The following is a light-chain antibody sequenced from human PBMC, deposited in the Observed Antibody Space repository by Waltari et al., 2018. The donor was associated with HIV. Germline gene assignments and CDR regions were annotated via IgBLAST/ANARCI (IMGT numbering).Light chain of an antibody. CDR3: CSYAGSNTYL. Sequence: QSALTQPASVSGFPGQSITISCTGSRSAVGSYNYVSWYQQHPGKAPKLLIYDVSKRPSGVSNRFSGSKSGNTASLTISGLQAEDEADYYCCSYAGSNTYLFGTGTEVTVL. CDR2: DVS. V-gene: IGLV2-23*02. CDR1: RSAVGSYNY. J-gene: IGLJ1*01.